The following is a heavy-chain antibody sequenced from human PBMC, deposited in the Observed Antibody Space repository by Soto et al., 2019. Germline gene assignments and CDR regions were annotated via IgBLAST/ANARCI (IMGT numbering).Heavy chain of an antibody. CDR1: GITFSSYA. J-gene: IGHJ6*02. Sequence: EARLLDSGGGLVQHGGSLRLSCAASGITFSSYAMTWVRQAPGKGLEWVSVIIGSGGSTYYADSMRGRFTISRDNSKNTLYLQMNSLRVEDTAIYYCATGQSSSWDYYYYGMDVWGQGTTVTVSS. V-gene: IGHV3-23*01. CDR3: ATGQSSSWDYYYYGMDV. CDR2: IIGSGGST. D-gene: IGHD6-13*01.